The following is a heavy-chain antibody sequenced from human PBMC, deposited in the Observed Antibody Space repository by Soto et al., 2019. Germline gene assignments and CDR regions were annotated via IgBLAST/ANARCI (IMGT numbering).Heavy chain of an antibody. Sequence: EVQLVESGGGLIQPGGSLRLSCAASGFTVSSNYMSWVRQAPGKGLEWVSVIYSGGSTYYADSVKGRFTISRDNSKNTLYLQMNSLRAEDTAVYYCARGWGRYCSGGSCWPYYFDYWGQGTLVTVSS. CDR1: GFTVSSNY. J-gene: IGHJ4*02. CDR2: IYSGGST. V-gene: IGHV3-53*01. D-gene: IGHD2-15*01. CDR3: ARGWGRYCSGGSCWPYYFDY.